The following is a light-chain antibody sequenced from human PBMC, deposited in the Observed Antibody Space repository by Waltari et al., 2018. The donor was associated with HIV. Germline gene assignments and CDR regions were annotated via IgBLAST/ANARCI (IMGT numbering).Light chain of an antibody. Sequence: DIQLTQSPSSLSASVGDRITITCPATQDISNYLNGLQQKPGQAPELVIYDVSNLETGVPSRFSGSGSATHFTFSITSLQPEDIGIFYCQEYDNLRRGFTFGPGT. V-gene: IGKV1-33*01. CDR2: DVS. CDR1: QDISNY. J-gene: IGKJ3*01. CDR3: QEYDNLRRGFT.